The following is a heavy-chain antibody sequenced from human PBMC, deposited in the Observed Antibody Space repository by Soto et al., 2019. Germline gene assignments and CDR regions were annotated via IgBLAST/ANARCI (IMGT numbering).Heavy chain of an antibody. CDR3: ARGGPAAGFDL. CDR1: GYTFIPND. V-gene: IGHV1-8*01. Sequence: QGQPVQSGAKVKKPGASVKVSCKASGYTFIPNDINWLRQASGQGLEWMGWMKPSTGDSGSAPDFQGRITMTRDTATSTAYMELSSLKFEDTAVYYCARGGPAAGFDLWGQGSLVTVSS. CDR2: MKPSTGDS. J-gene: IGHJ5*02. D-gene: IGHD6-13*01.